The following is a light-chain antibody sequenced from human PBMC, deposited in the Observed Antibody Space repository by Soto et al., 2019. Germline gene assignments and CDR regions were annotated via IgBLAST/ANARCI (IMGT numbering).Light chain of an antibody. CDR3: LQDYGDSWT. CDR2: AAS. J-gene: IGKJ1*01. V-gene: IGKV1-6*01. CDR1: RDVGSD. Sequence: TQMTQSPLSLSASVGKKIIITCRASRDVGSDVSWYQQKPGQAPKLVIYAASNLYTGVPSRFSGRRSGTEFTLTISSLQTEDFASYYCLQDYGDSWTFGQGTKVDIK.